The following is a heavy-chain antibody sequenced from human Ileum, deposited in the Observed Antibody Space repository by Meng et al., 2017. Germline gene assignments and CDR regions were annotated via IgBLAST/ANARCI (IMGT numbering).Heavy chain of an antibody. CDR3: ISNVDRGLN. J-gene: IGHJ4*02. V-gene: IGHV3-74*01. CDR1: GFTFSDYW. CDR2: IQGDGSNA. Sequence: GGSLRLSCAGSGFTFSDYWMHWVRQAPGKGLVWVSRIQGDGSNAAYADSVKGRFTISRDNAKNMLYLQMNSLRVDDTALYVCISNVDRGLNWGQGTLVTVSS. D-gene: IGHD5-12*01.